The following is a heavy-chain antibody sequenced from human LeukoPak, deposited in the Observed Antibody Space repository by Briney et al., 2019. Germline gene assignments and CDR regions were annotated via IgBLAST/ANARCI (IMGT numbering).Heavy chain of an antibody. V-gene: IGHV3-30*18. Sequence: PGWTLRLSCAASGFTFSSYGMHWVRPAPGKGLAWVAVISYDGTNKYYADSVKGRFTISRDNSKNTLYLQMNSLSAEDTAVYYCAKDRSRQLVTRGAFDIWGQGTMVTVTS. CDR1: GFTFSSYG. D-gene: IGHD6-13*01. J-gene: IGHJ3*02. CDR3: AKDRSRQLVTRGAFDI. CDR2: ISYDGTNK.